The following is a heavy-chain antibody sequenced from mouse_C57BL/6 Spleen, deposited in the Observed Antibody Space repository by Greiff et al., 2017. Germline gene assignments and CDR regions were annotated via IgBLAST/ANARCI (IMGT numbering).Heavy chain of an antibody. Sequence: VQPAASGGGSVQPGGSLSLSCAASGFTFTDYHMSWVRQPPGKALEWLGFIRTKANGYTTEYSASVKGLFTISRDHSQSILYLQMNALRAEDCATYYCARYALHWYFDFWGTGTTVTVSS. CDR1: GFTFTDYH. CDR3: ARYALHWYFDF. J-gene: IGHJ1*03. CDR2: IRTKANGYTT. V-gene: IGHV7-3*01.